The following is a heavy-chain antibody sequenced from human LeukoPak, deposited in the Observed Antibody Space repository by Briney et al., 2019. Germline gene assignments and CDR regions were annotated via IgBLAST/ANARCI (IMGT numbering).Heavy chain of an antibody. Sequence: ASVKVSCKASGYAFTSYYTDWVRQAPGQGLEWMGIINPSSGNRTYAQKFQGRVTMTRDTSTNTVYMELSSLRSEDTAVYYCARVPFEWTMVVNGGWFDPWGQGTLVTVSS. CDR3: ARVPFEWTMVVNGGWFDP. V-gene: IGHV1-46*01. CDR2: INPSSGNR. J-gene: IGHJ5*02. D-gene: IGHD4-23*01. CDR1: GYAFTSYY.